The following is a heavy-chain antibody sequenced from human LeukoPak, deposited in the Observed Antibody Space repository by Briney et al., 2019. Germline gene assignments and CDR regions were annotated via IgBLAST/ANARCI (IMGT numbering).Heavy chain of an antibody. D-gene: IGHD3-10*01. CDR2: ISYDGSNK. Sequence: GRSLRLSCAASGFTFSSYGMHWVRQAPGKGLEWVAVISYDGSNKYYADSVKGRFTISRDNSKNTLYLQMNSLRAEDTAVYYCAKVSRRYYGSGSYYSHWGQGTLVTVSS. J-gene: IGHJ4*02. V-gene: IGHV3-30*18. CDR1: GFTFSSYG. CDR3: AKVSRRYYGSGSYYSH.